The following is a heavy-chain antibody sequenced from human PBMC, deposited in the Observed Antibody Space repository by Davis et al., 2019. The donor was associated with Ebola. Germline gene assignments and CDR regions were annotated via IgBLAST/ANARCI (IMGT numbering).Heavy chain of an antibody. D-gene: IGHD4-17*01. CDR1: DFTVSNNY. J-gene: IGHJ4*02. V-gene: IGHV3-53*01. CDR3: AKDLYGDYKDDY. CDR2: IYSGGST. Sequence: PGGSLRLSCAASDFTVSNNYMSWVRQAPGKGLEWVSIIYSGGSTYYADSVKGRFTISRDNSKNTLYLQMNSLRAEDTAVYYCAKDLYGDYKDDYWGQGTLVTVSS.